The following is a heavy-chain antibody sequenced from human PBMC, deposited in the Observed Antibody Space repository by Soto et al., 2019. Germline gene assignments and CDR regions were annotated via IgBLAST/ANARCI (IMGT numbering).Heavy chain of an antibody. D-gene: IGHD3-16*02. CDR3: ARYRTKVPVAFDV. CDR2: INPSGGST. Sequence: ASVKVSCKASGYTFTGYYMHWVRQAPGQGLEWMGIINPSGGSTSYAQKFQGRVTMTRDTSTSTVYMELSSLRSEDTAVYFCARYRTKVPVAFDVWGQGTMVTVSS. CDR1: GYTFTGYY. V-gene: IGHV1-46*01. J-gene: IGHJ3*01.